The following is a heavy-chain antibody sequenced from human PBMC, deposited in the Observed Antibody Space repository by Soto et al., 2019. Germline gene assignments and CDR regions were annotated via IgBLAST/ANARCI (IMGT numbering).Heavy chain of an antibody. J-gene: IGHJ4*02. CDR2: IIPAFGTT. D-gene: IGHD3-10*01. CDR1: GDTFIVYR. V-gene: IGHV1-69*18. Sequence: QWQLVQSGAGLKKPGPSVKASGKVSGDTFIVYRFTWGRQAPGEGLEWMGRIIPAFGTTNDAQRFEGRVTFTADESTNTAYMELRGLLSEDTAVYYCARDGGFGELKYWGPGTLVTVSS. CDR3: ARDGGFGELKY.